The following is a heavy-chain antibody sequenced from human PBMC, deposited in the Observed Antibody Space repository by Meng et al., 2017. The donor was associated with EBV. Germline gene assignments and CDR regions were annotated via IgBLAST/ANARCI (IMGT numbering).Heavy chain of an antibody. V-gene: IGHV1-18*01. J-gene: IGHJ4*02. CDR3: ARGMRNFNF. CDR2: ISAYNGDT. Sequence: QVQLVQSGAEVKKPGASAKVSCKASGYTFSSFGISWVRQAPGQGPEWMGWISAYNGDTKYAQKFQGRVTVTTDTSTSTAYMELRSLRRDDTAVYYCARGMRNFNFWGQGTLVTVSS. CDR1: GYTFSSFG.